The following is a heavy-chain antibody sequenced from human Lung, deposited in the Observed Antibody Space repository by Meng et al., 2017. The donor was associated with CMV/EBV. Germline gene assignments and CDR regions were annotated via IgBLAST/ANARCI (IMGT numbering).Heavy chain of an antibody. V-gene: IGHV1-18*01. CDR1: GYSFASYG. D-gene: IGHD1-7*01. CDR2: ISAYNGNT. Sequence: SVXDSXXASGYSFASYGISWVRQAPGQGLEWMGWISAYNGNTNYAQKPQGRVTMTTDTSTSTAYMELRSLRSDDTAVDYCARGRVGITGTGAPPLDYWGQGTXVTVSS. CDR3: ARGRVGITGTGAPPLDY. J-gene: IGHJ4*02.